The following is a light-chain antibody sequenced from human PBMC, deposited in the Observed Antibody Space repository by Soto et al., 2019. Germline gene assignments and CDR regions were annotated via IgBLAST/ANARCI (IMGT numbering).Light chain of an antibody. CDR1: QSLTSSY. CDR2: GAS. V-gene: IGKV3-20*01. CDR3: KQYGSSFPLT. Sequence: LGLTKSDGHLCLSPGEGGNLXCSASQSLTSSYLAWYQQKPGKVPRLLXXGASSRATGIQERLIGSGSGKDFPLNISRLDPVDFAIYYCKQYGSSFPLTFAQGTKVDIK. J-gene: IGKJ1*01.